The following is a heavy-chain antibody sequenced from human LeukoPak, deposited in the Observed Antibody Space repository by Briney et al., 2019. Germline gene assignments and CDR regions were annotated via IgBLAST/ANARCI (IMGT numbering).Heavy chain of an antibody. D-gene: IGHD1-26*01. CDR1: GFTFSSVA. J-gene: IGHJ4*02. CDR2: LSGSGGST. V-gene: IGHV3-23*01. CDR3: AKDPRSGSYWAY. Sequence: QAGGSLRLSCAASGFTFSSVAITWVRQAPGKGLESVSGLSGSGGSTYYADSVKSRFTISGDNSKNTLYLQMNNLRPEDTAVYYCAKDPRSGSYWAYWGQGTLVTVSS.